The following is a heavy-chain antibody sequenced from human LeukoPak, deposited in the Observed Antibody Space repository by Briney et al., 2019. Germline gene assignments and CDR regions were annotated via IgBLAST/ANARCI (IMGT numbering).Heavy chain of an antibody. D-gene: IGHD3-10*01. V-gene: IGHV4-39*07. J-gene: IGHJ4*02. CDR3: ARRGSGSLNY. Sequence: SETLSLTCTVSGGSISSSSYYWGWIRQPPGKGLEWIGGIYYSGSTYYNPSLKSRVTISVDTSKNQFSLKLSSVTAADTAVYYCARRGSGSLNYWGQGTLVTVSS. CDR1: GGSISSSSYY. CDR2: IYYSGST.